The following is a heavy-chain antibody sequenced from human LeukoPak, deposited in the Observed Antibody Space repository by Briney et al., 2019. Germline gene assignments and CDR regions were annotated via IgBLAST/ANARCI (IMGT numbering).Heavy chain of an antibody. V-gene: IGHV3-23*01. J-gene: IGHJ3*02. D-gene: IGHD3-10*01. CDR2: ISGSGGST. CDR3: AKVATYYYGSGSPHDAFDI. CDR1: GFTFSSYA. Sequence: GGSLRLSCAASGFTFSSYAMSWVRQAPGKGLELVSAISGSGGSTYYADSVKGRFTISRDNSKNTLYLQMNSLRAEDTAVYYCAKVATYYYGSGSPHDAFDIWGQGTMVTVSS.